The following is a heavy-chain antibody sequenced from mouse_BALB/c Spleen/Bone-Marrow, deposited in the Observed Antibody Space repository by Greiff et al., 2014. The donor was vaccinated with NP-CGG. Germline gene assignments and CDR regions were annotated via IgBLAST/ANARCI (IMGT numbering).Heavy chain of an antibody. Sequence: EVQLQQSGAELVKPGASVKLSCTGSGFNIKDTYMHWVKQRPEQSLEWIGRIDPANGNTKYDPKFQGKATITADTSSNTAYLQLSSLTSEDTAVYYCASYYRYSFDYWGQGTTLTVSS. CDR1: GFNIKDTY. CDR2: IDPANGNT. D-gene: IGHD2-14*01. V-gene: IGHV14-3*02. J-gene: IGHJ2*01. CDR3: ASYYRYSFDY.